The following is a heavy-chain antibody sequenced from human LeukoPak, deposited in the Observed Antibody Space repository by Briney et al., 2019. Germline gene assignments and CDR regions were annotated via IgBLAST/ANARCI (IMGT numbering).Heavy chain of an antibody. CDR2: IRGGGTAT. J-gene: IGHJ4*02. D-gene: IGHD5-12*01. Sequence: PGGSLRLSCEASGFTFSNYAMSWVRQAPGKGLEWVSTIRGGGTATFYADSVKGRFTISRDNSKSILSLQMNSLRVEDTAVYYCAKGATGYAGSAPGAYEYWGQGALVTVSS. CDR3: AKGATGYAGSAPGAYEY. V-gene: IGHV3-23*01. CDR1: GFTFSNYA.